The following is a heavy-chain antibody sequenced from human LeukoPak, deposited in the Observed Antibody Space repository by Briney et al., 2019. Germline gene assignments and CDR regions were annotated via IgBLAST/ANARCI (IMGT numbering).Heavy chain of an antibody. V-gene: IGHV4-59*01. CDR3: ARKVYSFDVFDY. J-gene: IGHJ4*02. D-gene: IGHD2-15*01. CDR1: GGSISSYY. Sequence: SETLSLTCTVSGGSISSYYWSWIRQPPGKALEWIGYIFHSGTANYHPSLKSRVTISIDTSENQFSLKLSSVTAADTAAYYCARKVYSFDVFDYWGQGTLVTVSS. CDR2: IFHSGTA.